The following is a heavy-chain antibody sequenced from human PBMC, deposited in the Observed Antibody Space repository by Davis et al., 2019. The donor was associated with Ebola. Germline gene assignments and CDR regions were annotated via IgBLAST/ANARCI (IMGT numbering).Heavy chain of an antibody. CDR1: GFTFSNFA. Sequence: GGSLRLSCAASGFTFSNFAMAWVRQAPGKGLEWVSGISVSGFTTYYADSVRGRFTISRDNSKNTLYLQMNSLRAEDTAVYYCANRLAGDYGPLDYWGQGTQVTVSS. D-gene: IGHD4-17*01. J-gene: IGHJ4*02. CDR3: ANRLAGDYGPLDY. CDR2: ISVSGFTT. V-gene: IGHV3-23*01.